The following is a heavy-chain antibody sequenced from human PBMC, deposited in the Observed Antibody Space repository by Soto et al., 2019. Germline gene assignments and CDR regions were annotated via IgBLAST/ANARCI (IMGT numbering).Heavy chain of an antibody. D-gene: IGHD6-19*01. CDR2: IIPMFGTP. Sequence: QVQLVQSGADMKTPGSSVKVSCKTSGGTFRNYVLSWVRQAPGQGLEWMGGIIPMFGTPTYAQKFQDTVKIIADETTTTIYMEFSSLTFEDTAVYYCTRVSPGSNSGWYAGGFVWGQGTAITVSS. CDR1: GGTFRNYV. J-gene: IGHJ6*02. CDR3: TRVSPGSNSGWYAGGFV. V-gene: IGHV1-69*12.